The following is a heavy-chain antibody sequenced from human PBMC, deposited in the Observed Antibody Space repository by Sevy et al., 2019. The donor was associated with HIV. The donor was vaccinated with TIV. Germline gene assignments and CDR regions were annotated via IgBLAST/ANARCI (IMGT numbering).Heavy chain of an antibody. CDR1: GDSISSNY. J-gene: IGHJ6*02. CDR2: IYYGGMT. Sequence: SETLSLTCTVSGDSISSNYWSWIRQPPGKGVEWIGYIYYGGMTNYNPSLKSRVTKLEDTSKNQFSLRLSSVTASDTAVYYWARPEPSLYYGMDVWGQGTTCTVSS. CDR3: ARPEPSLYYGMDV. V-gene: IGHV4-59*01.